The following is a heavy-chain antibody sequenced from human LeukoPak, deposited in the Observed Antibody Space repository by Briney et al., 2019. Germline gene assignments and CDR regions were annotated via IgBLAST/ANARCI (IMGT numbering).Heavy chain of an antibody. J-gene: IGHJ5*02. CDR2: INSDGSST. V-gene: IGHV3-74*01. D-gene: IGHD3-10*01. CDR1: GFTFSSYW. Sequence: GGSLRLSCAASGFTFSSYWMHWVRQAPGKGLVWVSRINSDGSSTSYADSVKGRFTISRDNAKNTLYLQMNSLRAEDTAVYYCARERRLNYGSGSYYSNWFDPWGQGTLVTVSS. CDR3: ARERRLNYGSGSYYSNWFDP.